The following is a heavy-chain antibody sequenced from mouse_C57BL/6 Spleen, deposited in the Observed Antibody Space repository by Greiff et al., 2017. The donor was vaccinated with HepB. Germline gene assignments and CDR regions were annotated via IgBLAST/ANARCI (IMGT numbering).Heavy chain of an antibody. Sequence: VQLQQSGAELVKPGASVKLSCKASGYTFTSYWMHWVKQRPGQGLEWIGMIHPNSGSTNYNEKFKSKATLTVDKSSSTAYMQLSSLTSEDAAVYYLASSRSYGSSYGYVDVWGTGTTVTVSS. D-gene: IGHD1-1*01. CDR3: ASSRSYGSSYGYVDV. CDR2: IHPNSGST. CDR1: GYTFTSYW. V-gene: IGHV1-64*01. J-gene: IGHJ1*03.